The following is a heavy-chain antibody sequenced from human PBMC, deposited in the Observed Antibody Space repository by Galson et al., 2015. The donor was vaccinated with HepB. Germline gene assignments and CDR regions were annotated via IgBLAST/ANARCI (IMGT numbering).Heavy chain of an antibody. Sequence: SVKVSCKVSGGSLSSYGINWVRQAPGQGLEWMGGIIPVLGTAKYAQKFQGKVTITADVLTNTAYIELNSLRSEDTAIYFCARDLCRGSSECYVSRHDPMDVWGQGTTVTVSS. V-gene: IGHV1-69*13. CDR2: IIPVLGTA. J-gene: IGHJ6*02. CDR3: ARDLCRGSSECYVSRHDPMDV. D-gene: IGHD6-25*01. CDR1: GGSLSSYG.